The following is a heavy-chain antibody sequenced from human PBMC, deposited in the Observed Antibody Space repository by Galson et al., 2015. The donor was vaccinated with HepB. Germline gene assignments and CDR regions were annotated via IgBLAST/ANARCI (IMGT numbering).Heavy chain of an antibody. Sequence: SVTVSCKDSGCTFSSYALRWVRQAPSRGLEWVEGVIPIFCTANYAQKFQGRVTITAAKSTSTAYRELSSRRSEDTAVYYWARARGGLIYCLDAWGQGTLVTVSS. CDR3: ARARGGLIYCLDA. D-gene: IGHD2-15*01. J-gene: IGHJ5*02. CDR2: VIPIFCTA. V-gene: IGHV1-69*06. CDR1: GCTFSSYA.